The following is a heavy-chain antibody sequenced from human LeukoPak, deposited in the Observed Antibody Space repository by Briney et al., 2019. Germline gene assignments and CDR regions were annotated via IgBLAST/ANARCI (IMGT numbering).Heavy chain of an antibody. CDR2: ISSSSSTM. CDR1: GFTFSDYY. Sequence: GGSLRLSCAASGFTFSDYYMGWIRQAPGKGLEWVSHISSSSSTMYYADSVKGRFTISRDNAKNSLYLQMNSLRVEDTAVYYCARDGSERSGELLALDYWGQGTLVTVSS. J-gene: IGHJ4*02. CDR3: ARDGSERSGELLALDY. V-gene: IGHV3-11*01. D-gene: IGHD3-10*01.